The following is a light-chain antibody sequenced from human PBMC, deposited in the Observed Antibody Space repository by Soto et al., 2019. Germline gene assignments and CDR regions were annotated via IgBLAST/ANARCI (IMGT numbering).Light chain of an antibody. J-gene: IGLJ2*01. CDR2: DVS. CDR1: SSDVGGYNY. Sequence: QSARTQPASVSGSPGQSITISCTGTSSDVGGYNYVSWYQQHPGKAPKLMIYDVSNRPSGVSNRFSGSKSGNTASLTISGIQAEDEADYYCTSYSSSSTLLFGGGTKLTVL. V-gene: IGLV2-14*01. CDR3: TSYSSSSTLL.